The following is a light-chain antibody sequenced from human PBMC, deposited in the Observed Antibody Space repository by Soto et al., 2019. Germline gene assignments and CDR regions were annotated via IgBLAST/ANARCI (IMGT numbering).Light chain of an antibody. J-gene: IGLJ1*01. CDR3: NSYASSGTLV. V-gene: IGLV2-14*01. CDR2: EVS. Sequence: QSALTQPASVSGSPGQSITLSCTGTSSDVGGYNYVSWYQQHPGKAPKPMIYEVSNRPSGVSNRFSGSKSGNTASLTISGLQAEDEADYYCNSYASSGTLVFGTGTKLTVL. CDR1: SSDVGGYNY.